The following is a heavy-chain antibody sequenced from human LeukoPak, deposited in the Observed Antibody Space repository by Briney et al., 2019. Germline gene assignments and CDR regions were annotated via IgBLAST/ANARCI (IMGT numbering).Heavy chain of an antibody. CDR2: INPSGGST. Sequence: ASVKVSCKASGYTFTSYYMHWVRQAPGQGLEWMGIINPSGGSTSYAQKFQGRVTMTRDMSTSTVYMELSSLRSEDTAVYYCAKSGDSGYDYSYFDYWGQGTLVTVSS. D-gene: IGHD5-12*01. V-gene: IGHV1-46*01. CDR1: GYTFTSYY. J-gene: IGHJ4*02. CDR3: AKSGDSGYDYSYFDY.